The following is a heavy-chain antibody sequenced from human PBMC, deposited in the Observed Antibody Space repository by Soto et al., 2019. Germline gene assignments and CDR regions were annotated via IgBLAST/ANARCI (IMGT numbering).Heavy chain of an antibody. D-gene: IGHD4-4*01. J-gene: IGHJ4*02. Sequence: HVQLQQSGPGLVQPSGTLFLTCAVSGGSIMTDNWWSWVRQSPGKGLEWIGEIHHSGKTNYNPSLRSRVTESVDKSKNQFSLDLTSVTAADTAVYYCARQYPFDFWGQGTLVTVSS. V-gene: IGHV4-4*02. CDR3: ARQYPFDF. CDR1: GGSIMTDNW. CDR2: IHHSGKT.